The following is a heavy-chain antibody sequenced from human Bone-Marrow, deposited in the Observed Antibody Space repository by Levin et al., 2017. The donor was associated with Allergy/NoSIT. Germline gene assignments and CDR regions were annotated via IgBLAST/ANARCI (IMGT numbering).Heavy chain of an antibody. Sequence: LSLTCAASGFTFSSYSMNWVRQAPGKGLEWVSYISSSSSTIYYADSVKGRFTISRDNAKNSLYLQMNSLRDEDTAVYYCARAPLKSPDVYWYFDLWGRGTLVTVSS. J-gene: IGHJ2*01. CDR1: GFTFSSYS. D-gene: IGHD2-8*01. CDR2: ISSSSSTI. V-gene: IGHV3-48*02. CDR3: ARAPLKSPDVYWYFDL.